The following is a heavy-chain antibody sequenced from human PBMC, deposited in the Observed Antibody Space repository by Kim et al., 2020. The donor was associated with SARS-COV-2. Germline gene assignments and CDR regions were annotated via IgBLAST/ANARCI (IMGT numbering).Heavy chain of an antibody. Sequence: GGSLRLSCAASGFTFSSYWMSWVRQAPGKGLEWLANIKEDGSEKYYVDSVKGRFTISRDNAKNSLYLLLSSLRAEDTAVNYCASGRGDYWGQGTLVTVSS. J-gene: IGHJ4*02. V-gene: IGHV3-7*01. CDR2: IKEDGSEK. CDR1: GFTFSSYW. D-gene: IGHD3-10*01. CDR3: ASGRGDY.